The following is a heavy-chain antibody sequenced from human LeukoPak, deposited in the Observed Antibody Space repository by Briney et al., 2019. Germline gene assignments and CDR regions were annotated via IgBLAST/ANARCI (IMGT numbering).Heavy chain of an antibody. V-gene: IGHV4-39*01. J-gene: IGHJ3*01. CDR3: ARRLGVTNSDDAFHV. CDR1: GGSISSGDYY. Sequence: SETLSLTCTVSGGSISSGDYYWSWIRQPPGKRLEWIGSVLYSGGTYYNPSLKSRLSISIDTSKNQFSLRLTSVTAADTAVYYCARRLGVTNSDDAFHVWGLGTMVTVSS. CDR2: VLYSGGT. D-gene: IGHD1-26*01.